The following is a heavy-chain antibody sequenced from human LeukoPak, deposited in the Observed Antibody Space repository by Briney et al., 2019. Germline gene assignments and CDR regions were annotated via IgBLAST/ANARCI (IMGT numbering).Heavy chain of an antibody. Sequence: SETLSLTCTVSGGSISSSSYYWGWIRQPPGKGLEWIGSIYYSGSTYYNPSLKSRVTISVDTSKNQFSLKLSSVTAADTAVYYCARGGGGAKAFYSDYWGQGSLVTVSS. V-gene: IGHV4-39*01. CDR1: GGSISSSSYY. CDR2: IYYSGST. D-gene: IGHD2-21*01. J-gene: IGHJ4*02. CDR3: ARGGGGAKAFYSDY.